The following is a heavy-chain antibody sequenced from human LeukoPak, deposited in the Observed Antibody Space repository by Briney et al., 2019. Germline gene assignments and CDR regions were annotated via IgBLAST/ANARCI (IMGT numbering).Heavy chain of an antibody. CDR1: GGSIRSYY. CDR2: IYYSGST. J-gene: IGHJ4*02. V-gene: IGHV4-59*01. D-gene: IGHD3-16*01. CDR3: ARTPGGVAPFDY. Sequence: SETLSLTCSVSGGSIRSYYWSWIRQPPGEGLEWIGYIYYSGSTNYIPSLKSRVTLSVDTSKNQFSLKLSSVTAADTAVYYCARTPGGVAPFDYWGQGTLVTVSS.